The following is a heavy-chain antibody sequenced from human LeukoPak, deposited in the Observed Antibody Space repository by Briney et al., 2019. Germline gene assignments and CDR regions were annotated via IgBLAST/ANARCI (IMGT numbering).Heavy chain of an antibody. CDR3: ARGTHYYDSSGYYYEGPYFDY. CDR2: IYYSGST. Sequence: LRLSCAASGFTFSSYEMNWVRQPPGKGLEWIESIYYSGSTYYNPSLKSRVTISVDTSKNQFSLKLSSVTAADTAVYYCARGTHYYDSSGYYYEGPYFDYWGQGTLVTVSS. CDR1: GFTFSSYE. V-gene: IGHV4-39*07. J-gene: IGHJ4*02. D-gene: IGHD3-22*01.